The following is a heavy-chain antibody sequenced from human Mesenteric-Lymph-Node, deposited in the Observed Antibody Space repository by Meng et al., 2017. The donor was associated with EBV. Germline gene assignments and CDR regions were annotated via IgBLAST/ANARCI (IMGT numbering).Heavy chain of an antibody. CDR2: IHSTGPT. CDR1: ACSLLTFSFF. D-gene: IGHD1-26*01. J-gene: IGHJ5*02. CDR3: ARVVGATRSDATEGWFDP. V-gene: IGHV4-30-4*01. Sequence: PSPPLSPPCALSACSLLTFSFFCGCIPPPPLLLLSFFSPIHSTGPTSYTPSLKSRLTISVDTSKNQFSLTLSSVTAADTAVYYCARVVGATRSDATEGWFDPWGQGTLVTVSS.